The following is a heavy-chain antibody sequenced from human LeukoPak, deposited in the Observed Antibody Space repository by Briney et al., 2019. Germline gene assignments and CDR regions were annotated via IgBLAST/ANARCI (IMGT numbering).Heavy chain of an antibody. V-gene: IGHV3-7*01. Sequence: GGSLRLSCAASGLSISNFCMHCVREAPGKGLEWVAIIDKDGNEIKYVDSVKGRFTLSRDNARTTVYLEMNSLRTEDTALYYCVTDGDKWNDFEYWGQGTLVTVSS. J-gene: IGHJ4*02. CDR3: VTDGDKWNDFEY. D-gene: IGHD1-1*01. CDR1: GLSISNFC. CDR2: IDKDGNEI.